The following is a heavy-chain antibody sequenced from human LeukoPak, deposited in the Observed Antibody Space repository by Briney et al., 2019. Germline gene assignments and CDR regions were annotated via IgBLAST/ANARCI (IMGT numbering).Heavy chain of an antibody. J-gene: IGHJ4*02. V-gene: IGHV3-7*03. CDR3: ARGKEYFDSQ. Sequence: GGSLRLSCAASGFTFSSYWMSWVRQAPGRGLEGVANIKQDGSEKYYLDSVKGRFTISRDNAKNSLYLQMNSLRVEDTAVYYCARGKEYFDSQGGQGALVTASS. CDR2: IKQDGSEK. D-gene: IGHD3-16*01. CDR1: GFTFSSYW.